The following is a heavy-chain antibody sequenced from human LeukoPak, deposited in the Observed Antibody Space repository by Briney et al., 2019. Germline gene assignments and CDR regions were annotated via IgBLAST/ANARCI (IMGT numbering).Heavy chain of an antibody. Sequence: PGGSLRLSCAASGFTFSNYWMYWVRQALGEGLVWVSRISSDGSTTANADSVRGRFTISRDNTKSTLYLQMNRLRAEDTAVYFCARSISWHDGWFDPWGQGTLVTVSS. D-gene: IGHD2-2*01. CDR2: ISSDGSTT. CDR3: ARSISWHDGWFDP. CDR1: GFTFSNYW. J-gene: IGHJ5*02. V-gene: IGHV3-74*01.